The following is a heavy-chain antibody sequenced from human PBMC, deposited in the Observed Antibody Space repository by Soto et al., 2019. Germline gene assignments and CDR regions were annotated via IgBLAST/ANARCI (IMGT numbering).Heavy chain of an antibody. D-gene: IGHD5-12*01. V-gene: IGHV1-58*01. J-gene: IGHJ5*02. CDR3: AAHWLRSSDNWFDP. Sequence: SVKVSCKASGFTFTSSAVQWVRQARGQRLEWIGWIVVGSGNTNYAQKFQERVTITRDMSTSTAYMELSSLRSEDTAVYYCAAHWLRSSDNWFDPWGQGTLVTVSS. CDR2: IVVGSGNT. CDR1: GFTFTSSA.